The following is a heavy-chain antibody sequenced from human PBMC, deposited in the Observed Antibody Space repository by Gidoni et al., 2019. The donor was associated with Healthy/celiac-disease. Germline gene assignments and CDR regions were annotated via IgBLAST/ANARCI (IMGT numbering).Heavy chain of an antibody. J-gene: IGHJ3*02. CDR2: ISSSSSYI. D-gene: IGHD3-10*01. Sequence: EVQLVESGGGLVKPGGSLRLSCAASGFTFSSYSMNWVRQAPGKGLEWVSSISSSSSYIYYADSVKGRFTISRDNAKNSLYLQMNSLRAEDTAVYYCARARGQLLYDAFDIWGQGTMVTVSS. CDR1: GFTFSSYS. V-gene: IGHV3-21*01. CDR3: ARARGQLLYDAFDI.